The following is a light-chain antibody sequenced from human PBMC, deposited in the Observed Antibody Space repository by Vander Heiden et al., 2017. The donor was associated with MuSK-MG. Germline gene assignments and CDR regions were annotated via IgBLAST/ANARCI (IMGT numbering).Light chain of an antibody. CDR1: QSVTSNY. V-gene: IGKV3-20*01. CDR2: GAS. CDR3: QQYRAAPPMYS. J-gene: IGKJ2*03. Sequence: EIVLTQSPGTLSLSPGERATLSCRASQSVTSNYLAWYQQKPGQTPRLLIYGASRRATGIPDRFSGGGSGKDFTLTISRLEPDDSAVYYCQQYRAAPPMYSFGQGTKLEIK.